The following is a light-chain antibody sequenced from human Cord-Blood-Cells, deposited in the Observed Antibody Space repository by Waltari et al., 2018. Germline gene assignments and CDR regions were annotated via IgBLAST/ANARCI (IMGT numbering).Light chain of an antibody. CDR2: DAS. V-gene: IGKV1-5*01. Sequence: SPSTLSASVGDRVTITCRASQSISSWLAWYQQKPGKAPKLLIYDASSLESGVPSRFSGSGSGTEFTLTISSLQPDDFATYYCQQYNSSWTFGQGTKVEIK. CDR3: QQYNSSWT. CDR1: QSISSW. J-gene: IGKJ1*01.